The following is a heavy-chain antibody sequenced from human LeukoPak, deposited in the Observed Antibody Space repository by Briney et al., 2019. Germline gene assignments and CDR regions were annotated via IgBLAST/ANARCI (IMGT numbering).Heavy chain of an antibody. V-gene: IGHV4-4*02. CDR1: GGSINSDYW. CDR2: TYHTGSV. CDR3: ARHDDFLSAYNY. D-gene: IGHD3-3*01. Sequence: SGTLSLTCAVSGGSINSDYWWTWVRQSPGKGLEWIGETYHTGSVNYNLSLESRVTISRDRSKNQFSLMLRSVTAADTAVYYCARHDDFLSAYNYWGQGILVTVSS. J-gene: IGHJ4*02.